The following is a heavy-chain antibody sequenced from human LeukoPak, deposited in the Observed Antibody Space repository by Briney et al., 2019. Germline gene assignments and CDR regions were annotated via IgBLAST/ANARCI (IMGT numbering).Heavy chain of an antibody. V-gene: IGHV4-39*01. CDR3: ARHRRGSYYDY. J-gene: IGHJ4*02. CDR2: IYYSGST. CDR1: GGSIGSSSYY. Sequence: SETLSLTCTVSGGSIGSSSYYWGWIRQPPGKGLEWIGSIYYSGSTYYNPSLKSRVTISVDTSKNQFSLKLSSVTAADTAVYYCARHRRGSYYDYWGQGTLVTVSS. D-gene: IGHD1-26*01.